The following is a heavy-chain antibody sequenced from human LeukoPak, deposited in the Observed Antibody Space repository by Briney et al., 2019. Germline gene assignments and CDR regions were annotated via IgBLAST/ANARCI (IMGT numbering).Heavy chain of an antibody. D-gene: IGHD4-17*01. CDR2: ISGSGGST. CDR3: AKYQGGNDYGDYGFDY. V-gene: IGHV3-23*01. Sequence: GGSLRLSCAASGFTFNNYAMSWVRQAPGKGLEWVSVISGSGGSTYYADSVKGRFTISRDNSKNTLYLQMNSLRAEDTAVYYCAKYQGGNDYGDYGFDYWGQGTLVTVSS. J-gene: IGHJ4*02. CDR1: GFTFNNYA.